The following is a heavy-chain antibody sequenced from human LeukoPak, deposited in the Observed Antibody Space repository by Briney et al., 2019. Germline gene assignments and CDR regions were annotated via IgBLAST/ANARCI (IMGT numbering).Heavy chain of an antibody. CDR3: ARSAAVTGQFDF. CDR1: GASISSSNW. V-gene: IGHV4-4*02. J-gene: IGHJ4*02. Sequence: KPSETLSLTCTVSGASISSSNWWTWVRQPPGEALEWIGEIYHAGSTKYNPSLRSRLTISVDKSKNSFSLSLTSVTAADTAFYYCARSAAVTGQFDFWGPGTLVTVSS. D-gene: IGHD6-19*01. CDR2: IYHAGST.